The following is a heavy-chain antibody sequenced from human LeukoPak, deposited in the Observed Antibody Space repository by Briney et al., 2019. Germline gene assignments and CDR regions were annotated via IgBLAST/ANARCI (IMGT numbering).Heavy chain of an antibody. CDR1: GYTLTSYD. V-gene: IGHV1-8*01. J-gene: IGHJ6*03. CDR2: MNPNSGNT. CDR3: ARGARYCSSTSCYYYYYYMDV. Sequence: GASVKVSCKASGYTLTSYDINWVRQATGQGLEWMGWMNPNSGNTGYAQKFQGRVTMTRNTSISTAYMELSSLRSEDTAVYYCARGARYCSSTSCYYYYYYMDVWGKGTTVTVSS. D-gene: IGHD2-2*01.